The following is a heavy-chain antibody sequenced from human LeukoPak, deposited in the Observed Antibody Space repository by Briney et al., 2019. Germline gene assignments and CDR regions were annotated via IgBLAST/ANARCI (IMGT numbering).Heavy chain of an antibody. CDR3: ARKGGSRRYHFDY. J-gene: IGHJ4*02. D-gene: IGHD1-26*01. CDR1: GGSINSRWYY. CDR2: VYYSGST. V-gene: IGHV4-39*07. Sequence: SETLSLTCTVSGGSINSRWYYWGWIRQPPGKGLEWIGNVYYSGSTYYNPSLKSRVAISVDTSKNQFSLKLSSVTAADTAVHYCARKGGSRRYHFDYWGQGTLVTVSS.